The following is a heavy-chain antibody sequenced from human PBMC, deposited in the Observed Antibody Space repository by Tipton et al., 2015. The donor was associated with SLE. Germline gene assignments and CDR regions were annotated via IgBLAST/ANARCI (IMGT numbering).Heavy chain of an antibody. D-gene: IGHD1-26*01. V-gene: IGHV3-23*01. Sequence: GSLRLSCAASGFTFSSYAMTWVRQAPGKGLEWVSLISWDGDSTYYTDSVRGRFTISRDNSNNMLYLQMNSLRAEDTAVYFCAKMGYSGTFQPFDYWGQGTLVTVSS. CDR2: ISWDGDST. J-gene: IGHJ4*02. CDR3: AKMGYSGTFQPFDY. CDR1: GFTFSSYA.